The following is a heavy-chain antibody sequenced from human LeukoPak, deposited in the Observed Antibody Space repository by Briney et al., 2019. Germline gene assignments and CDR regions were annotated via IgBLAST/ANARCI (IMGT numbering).Heavy chain of an antibody. Sequence: GGSLRLSCAASGFTFSSYAMHWVRQAPGKGLEWVAVISYDGSNKYYADSVKGRFTIPRDNSKNTLYLQMNSLRAEDTAVYYCARDRYGDYVDFDYWGQGTLVTVSS. J-gene: IGHJ4*02. V-gene: IGHV3-30*04. D-gene: IGHD4-17*01. CDR1: GFTFSSYA. CDR2: ISYDGSNK. CDR3: ARDRYGDYVDFDY.